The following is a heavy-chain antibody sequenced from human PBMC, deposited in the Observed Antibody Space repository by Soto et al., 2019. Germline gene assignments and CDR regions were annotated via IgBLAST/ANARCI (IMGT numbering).Heavy chain of an antibody. J-gene: IGHJ4*02. Sequence: PSETLSLTCTVSGGSISSGGYYWSWIRQHPGKGLEWIGYIYYSGSTYCNPSLKSRVTISVDTSKNQFSLKLSSVTAADTAVYYCARDLGGGDRWVFDCWGQGTLVTVSS. CDR3: ARDLGGGDRWVFDC. V-gene: IGHV4-31*03. CDR2: IYYSGST. D-gene: IGHD2-21*02. CDR1: GGSISSGGYY.